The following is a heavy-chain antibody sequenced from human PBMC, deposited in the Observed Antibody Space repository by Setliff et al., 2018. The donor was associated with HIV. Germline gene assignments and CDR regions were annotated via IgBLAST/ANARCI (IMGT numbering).Heavy chain of an antibody. CDR3: ARSVPDSAYRPTDY. CDR2: IKENGDEK. D-gene: IGHD3-22*01. J-gene: IGHJ4*02. CDR1: GFTFSTYW. V-gene: IGHV3-7*03. Sequence: QAGGSLRLSCAASGFTFSTYWMSWFRQAPGKGLEWVANIKENGDEKYYVDSVKGRFTISRDNAKNSLYLQMSSLRVEDTAVYYCARSVPDSAYRPTDYWGQGTQVTSPQ.